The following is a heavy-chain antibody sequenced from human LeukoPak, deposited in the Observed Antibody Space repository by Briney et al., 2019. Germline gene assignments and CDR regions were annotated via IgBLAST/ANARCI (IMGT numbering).Heavy chain of an antibody. V-gene: IGHV4-34*01. Sequence: PSETLSLTCAVYGGSFSGYHWSWIRQPPGKGLEWIGEINHSGSTNYNPSLKSRVTISVDTSKNQFSLKLTSVTAADTAVYYCARTTEGGYTYGYFYYYMDVWGKGTTVTISS. CDR2: INHSGST. CDR3: ARTTEGGYTYGYFYYYMDV. J-gene: IGHJ6*03. CDR1: GGSFSGYH. D-gene: IGHD5-18*01.